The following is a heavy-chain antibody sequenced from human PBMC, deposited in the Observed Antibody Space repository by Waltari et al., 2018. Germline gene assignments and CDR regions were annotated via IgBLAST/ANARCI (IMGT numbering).Heavy chain of an antibody. CDR1: GYTFTSYA. J-gene: IGHJ4*02. D-gene: IGHD3-22*01. V-gene: IGHV7-4-1*02. CDR3: AREEFYYDSGTGGY. Sequence: QVQLVQSGSELKTPGASVKVSCKASGYTFTSYAMNWVRQAPGQGLGWVGWINTNTGNRTDAQGFTGRFVFAWDTSVSTAYLQISSLKAEDTAVYYCAREEFYYDSGTGGYWGQGTLVTVSS. CDR2: INTNTGNR.